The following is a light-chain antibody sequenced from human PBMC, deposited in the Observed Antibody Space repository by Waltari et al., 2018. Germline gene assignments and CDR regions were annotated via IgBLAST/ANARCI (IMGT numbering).Light chain of an antibody. CDR3: QQYYAVPPT. CDR2: WAS. Sequence: DIVMTQSPDSLAVSLGERANINCKSSQSVSDSINSKHYLAWYRQKPGQPPKLLISWASTREFGVPDRFSGRGSGTDFTLTISSLQAEDVAVYYCQQYYAVPPTFGPGTKVEIK. CDR1: QSVSDSINSKHY. V-gene: IGKV4-1*01. J-gene: IGKJ1*01.